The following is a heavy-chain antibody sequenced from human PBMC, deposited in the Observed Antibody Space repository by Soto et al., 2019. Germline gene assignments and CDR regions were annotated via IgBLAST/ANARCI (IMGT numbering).Heavy chain of an antibody. CDR2: ISYDSDTI. V-gene: IGHV3-48*02. D-gene: IGHD3-3*01. Sequence: QPGGSLRLSCAGSGFTFGTYSMNWVRQAAGEGLEWIAYISYDSDTIQYADSVKGRFTISRDNAKNSLYLQMNSLRDEDTAVYYCARLYYDYVWGQGTTVTVSS. CDR3: ARLYYDYV. J-gene: IGHJ6*02. CDR1: GFTFGTYS.